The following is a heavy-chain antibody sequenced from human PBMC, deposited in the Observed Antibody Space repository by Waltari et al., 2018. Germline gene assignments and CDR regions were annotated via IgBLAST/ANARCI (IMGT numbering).Heavy chain of an antibody. Sequence: EVQLVEFGGGLVQPGGALRLTWAAAVFTICDCWLSRVRQAPGKGLEWVANIKRDGSDIYYVDSVKGRFTISRDNAKNSLYLQMNSLRAEDTAMYFYTSRLTGNYYRIDWGQGTLVTVS. D-gene: IGHD1-1*01. J-gene: IGHJ4*02. V-gene: IGHV3-7*01. CDR2: IKRDGSDI. CDR3: TSRLTGNYYRID. CDR1: VFTICDCW.